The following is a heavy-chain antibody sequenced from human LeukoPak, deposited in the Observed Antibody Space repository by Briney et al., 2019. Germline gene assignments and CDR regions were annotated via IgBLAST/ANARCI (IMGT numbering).Heavy chain of an antibody. CDR3: ARVRKGGQLPLGWFDS. CDR2: IYYSGST. D-gene: IGHD2-2*01. CDR1: GGSISSYY. Sequence: PSETLSLTCTVSGGSISSYYWSWIWQPPGKGLEWIGYIYYSGSTNYNPSLKSRVTISVDTSKNQFSLKLSSVTAADTAVYYCARVRKGGQLPLGWFDSWGQGTLVTVSS. V-gene: IGHV4-59*01. J-gene: IGHJ5*01.